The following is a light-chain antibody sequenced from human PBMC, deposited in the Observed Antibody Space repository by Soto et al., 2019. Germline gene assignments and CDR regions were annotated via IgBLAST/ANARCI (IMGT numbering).Light chain of an antibody. CDR1: SSNIGAGYD. Sequence: QSVLTQPPSVSGAPGQRVTISCTGSSSNIGAGYDVHWYQQLPGTAPKLLIYGNNNRPSGVPDRFSGSKSGTSASLAITGLQAEDEADYYCQSYDSSLSAVVFGGGTKLTDL. V-gene: IGLV1-40*01. CDR2: GNN. CDR3: QSYDSSLSAVV. J-gene: IGLJ2*01.